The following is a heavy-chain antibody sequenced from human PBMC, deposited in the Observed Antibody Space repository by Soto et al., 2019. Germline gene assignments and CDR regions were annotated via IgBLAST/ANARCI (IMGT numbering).Heavy chain of an antibody. Sequence: PGGSLRLSCAASGFTFSSCAMIWVRQAPGKGLEWVSAISGSGGITYYAGSVKGRFTISRDNSKDTLYLQMDSLRAEDTAVYYCAKDRYGTGSDGYFDYWGQGTLVTVSS. CDR2: ISGSGGIT. CDR1: GFTFSSCA. J-gene: IGHJ4*02. D-gene: IGHD4-17*01. V-gene: IGHV3-23*01. CDR3: AKDRYGTGSDGYFDY.